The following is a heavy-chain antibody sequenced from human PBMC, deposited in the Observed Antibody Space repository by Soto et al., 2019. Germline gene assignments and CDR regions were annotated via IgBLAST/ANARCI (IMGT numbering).Heavy chain of an antibody. V-gene: IGHV4-59*01. CDR1: GGSISSYY. D-gene: IGHD2-2*01. J-gene: IGHJ6*02. Sequence: PSETLSLTCTVSGGSISSYYWSWIRQPPGKGLEWIGYIYYSGSTNYNPSLKSRVTISVDTSKNQFSLKLSSVTAADTAVYYCARDSRWYQLDWAITHRNYYGMDVWGQGTTVTVSS. CDR3: ARDSRWYQLDWAITHRNYYGMDV. CDR2: IYYSGST.